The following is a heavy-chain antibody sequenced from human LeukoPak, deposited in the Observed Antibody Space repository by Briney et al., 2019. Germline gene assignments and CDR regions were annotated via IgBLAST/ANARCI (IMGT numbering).Heavy chain of an antibody. D-gene: IGHD3/OR15-3a*01. CDR3: AKMLFGIYYFDY. CDR2: ISYDGSDK. J-gene: IGHJ4*02. V-gene: IGHV3-30*18. Sequence: GGSLRLSCAACGFTFSSYGMHWVRQAPGKGLEWVAVISYDGSDKYYADSVKGRFTISRDNSKNTLYLQMNSLRAEDTAVYYCAKMLFGIYYFDYWGQGTLVSVSS. CDR1: GFTFSSYG.